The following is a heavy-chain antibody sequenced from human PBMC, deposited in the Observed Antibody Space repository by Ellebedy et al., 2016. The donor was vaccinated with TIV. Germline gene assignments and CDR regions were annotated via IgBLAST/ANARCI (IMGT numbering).Heavy chain of an antibody. CDR1: GYTFTGYY. V-gene: IGHV1-2*02. Sequence: ASVKVSCKASGYTFTGYYMHWVRQAPGQGLEWMGWINPNSGGTNYAQKFQGRVTMTRDTSISTAYMELSRLRSEDTAVYYCARATRGRNDVYYYYGMDVWGQGTTVTVSS. D-gene: IGHD1-1*01. J-gene: IGHJ6*02. CDR3: ARATRGRNDVYYYYGMDV. CDR2: INPNSGGT.